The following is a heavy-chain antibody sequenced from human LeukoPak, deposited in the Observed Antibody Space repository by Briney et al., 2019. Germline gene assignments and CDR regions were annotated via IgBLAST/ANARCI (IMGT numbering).Heavy chain of an antibody. CDR3: ARGENNYGYYYFDY. CDR1: XFTXXXYS. J-gene: IGHJ4*02. D-gene: IGHD5-24*01. V-gene: IGHV3-21*01. Sequence: XAAXXFTXXXYSMNWVRQAPGKGLEWVSSISRSSNYIYYADSVKGRFTISRDNAKNSLYLQINSLRAEDTSVYYCARGENNYGYYYFDYWGQGTLVTVSS. CDR2: ISRSSNYI.